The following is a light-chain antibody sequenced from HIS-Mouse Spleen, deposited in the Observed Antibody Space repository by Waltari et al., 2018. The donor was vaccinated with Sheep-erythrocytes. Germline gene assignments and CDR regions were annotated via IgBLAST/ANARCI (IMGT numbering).Light chain of an antibody. CDR2: EGS. CDR1: SSDVGGYNL. CDR3: CSYAGSSTWV. Sequence: QSALTQPASVSGSPGQSITIPCTGTSSDVGGYNLVSWYQQNPAKAPKLMIYEGSKRPSGVSNRFSGSKSGNTASLTISGLQAEDEADYYCCSYAGSSTWVFGGGTKLTVL. J-gene: IGLJ3*02. V-gene: IGLV2-23*01.